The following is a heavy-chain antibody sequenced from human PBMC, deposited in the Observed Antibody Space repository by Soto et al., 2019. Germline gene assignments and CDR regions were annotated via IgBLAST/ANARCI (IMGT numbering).Heavy chain of an antibody. V-gene: IGHV1-8*01. J-gene: IGHJ6*02. D-gene: IGHD3-3*01. CDR3: ARGGGALITIFWSGYYTAPYYYGMDV. CDR1: GYTFTSYD. CDR2: MNPNSGNT. Sequence: ASVKVSCKASGYTFTSYDINWVRQATGQGLEWMGWMNPNSGNTGYAQKFQGRVTMTRNTSISTAYMELSSLRSEDTAVYYCARGGGALITIFWSGYYTAPYYYGMDVWGQGTTVTV.